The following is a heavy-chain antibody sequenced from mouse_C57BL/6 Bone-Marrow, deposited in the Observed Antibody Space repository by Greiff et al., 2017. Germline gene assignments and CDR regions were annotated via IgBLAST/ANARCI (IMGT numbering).Heavy chain of an antibody. CDR2: IDPSDSYT. J-gene: IGHJ3*01. CDR3: ASGTPSLAY. V-gene: IGHV1-69*01. Sequence: VQLQQPGAELVMPGASVKLSCKASGYTFTSYWMHWVKQRPGQGLEWIGEIDPSDSYTNYNQKFKGKSTLTVDKSSSTAYMPLSSLTSEDSAVYYCASGTPSLAYWGQGTLVTVSA. CDR1: GYTFTSYW. D-gene: IGHD3-3*01.